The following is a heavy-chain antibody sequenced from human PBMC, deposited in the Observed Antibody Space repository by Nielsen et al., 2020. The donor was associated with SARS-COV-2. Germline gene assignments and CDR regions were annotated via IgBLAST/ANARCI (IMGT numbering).Heavy chain of an antibody. CDR2: ISYDGSNK. D-gene: IGHD3-16*01. Sequence: GGSLRLSCAASGFTFSSYAMHWVRQAPGKGLEWVAVISYDGSNKYYADSVKGRFTISRDNSKNTLYLQMNSLRAEDTAVYYCAKDQNDYVWGTRYYFDYWGQGTLVTVSS. CDR3: AKDQNDYVWGTRYYFDY. J-gene: IGHJ4*02. V-gene: IGHV3-30*04. CDR1: GFTFSSYA.